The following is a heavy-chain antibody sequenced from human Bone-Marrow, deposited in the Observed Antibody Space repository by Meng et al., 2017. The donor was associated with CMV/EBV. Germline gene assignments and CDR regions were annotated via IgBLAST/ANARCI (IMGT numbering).Heavy chain of an antibody. Sequence: SGSYYWSWLRPPPGKGLEWIGYIYYSGSTNYNPSLKSRVTISVDTSKNQFSLKLSSVTAADTAVYYCARAEGITIFGVVTTNWFDPWGQGTLVTVSS. CDR1: SGSYY. CDR2: IYYSGST. D-gene: IGHD3-3*01. CDR3: ARAEGITIFGVVTTNWFDP. J-gene: IGHJ5*02. V-gene: IGHV4-61*01.